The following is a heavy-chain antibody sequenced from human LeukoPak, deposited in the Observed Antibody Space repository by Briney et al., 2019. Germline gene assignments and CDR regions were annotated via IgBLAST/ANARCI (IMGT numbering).Heavy chain of an antibody. J-gene: IGHJ5*02. Sequence: SETLSLTCTVSGYSISSGYYWGWIRQPPGKGLEWIGSIYHSGSTYYNPSLKSRVTISVDTSKNQFSLKLSSMTAADTAVYYCARGDIVLMVYAIPWFDPWGQGTLVTVSS. CDR3: ARGDIVLMVYAIPWFDP. D-gene: IGHD2-8*01. CDR2: IYHSGST. CDR1: GYSISSGYY. V-gene: IGHV4-38-2*02.